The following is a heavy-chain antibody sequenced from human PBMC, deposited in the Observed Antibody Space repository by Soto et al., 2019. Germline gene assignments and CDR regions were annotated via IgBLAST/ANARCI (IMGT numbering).Heavy chain of an antibody. V-gene: IGHV3-21*01. CDR1: GFTFSSYS. J-gene: IGHJ4*02. Sequence: EVQLVESGGGLVKPGGSLRLSCAASGFTFSSYSMNWVRQAPGKGLEWVSSISSSSGYIYYADSVKGRFTISRDNAKNSLYLQMNSLRAEDTAVYYCARDPLGLVVVAAWYWGQGTLVTVSS. CDR2: ISSSSGYI. D-gene: IGHD2-15*01. CDR3: ARDPLGLVVVAAWY.